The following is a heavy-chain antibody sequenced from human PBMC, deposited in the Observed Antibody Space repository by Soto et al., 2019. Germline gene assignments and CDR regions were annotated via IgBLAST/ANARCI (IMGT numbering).Heavy chain of an antibody. J-gene: IGHJ5*02. Sequence: QLQLQESGPGLVKPSETLSLTCTVSGGSISDDTYYWGWIRQPPGKGLEWIGSIYYSGTSSYNPSPKSRVTMSVDTSKKQLSLRLRSVTAADTAVYYCARLHCDSPNCVPLDTWGQGTLVIVSS. CDR1: GGSISDDTYY. CDR2: IYYSGTS. V-gene: IGHV4-39*01. D-gene: IGHD2-2*01. CDR3: ARLHCDSPNCVPLDT.